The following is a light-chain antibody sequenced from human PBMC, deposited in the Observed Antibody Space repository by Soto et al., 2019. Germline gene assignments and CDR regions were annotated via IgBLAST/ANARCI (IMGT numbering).Light chain of an antibody. CDR2: EVG. J-gene: IGLJ2*01. V-gene: IGLV1-40*01. Sequence: QSVLTQPPSVSGAPGQRVTISCTGSSSNIGAGYDVHWYQQHPGKAPKLIIYEVGNRPSGVSNRFSGSKSGNTASLTISGLQAEDEADYYCSSYTSTTPVVFGGGTKVTVL. CDR1: SSNIGAGYD. CDR3: SSYTSTTPVV.